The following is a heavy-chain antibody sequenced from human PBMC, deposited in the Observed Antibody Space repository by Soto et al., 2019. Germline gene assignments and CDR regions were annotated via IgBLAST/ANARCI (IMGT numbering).Heavy chain of an antibody. J-gene: IGHJ6*02. CDR2: INSDGSST. Sequence: GGSLRLSCAASGFTFSSYWMHWVRQAPGKGLVWVSRINSDGSSTSYADSVKGRFTISRDNAKNTLYLQMNSLRAEDTAVYYCASPKDYYGSGNLPGGYYYYGMDVWGQGTTVTVSS. CDR1: GFTFSSYW. D-gene: IGHD3-10*01. CDR3: ASPKDYYGSGNLPGGYYYYGMDV. V-gene: IGHV3-74*01.